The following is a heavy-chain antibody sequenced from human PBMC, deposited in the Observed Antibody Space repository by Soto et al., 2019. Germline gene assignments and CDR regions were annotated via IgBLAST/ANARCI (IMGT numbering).Heavy chain of an antibody. Sequence: EVQLVESGGGLVKPGGSLRLSCAASGFTFSSYSMNWVRQAPGKGLEWVSSISSSSSYIYYADSVKGRFTISRDNAKNSRYQQMNSLRAEDTAVYYCAREEGDSGWKNEYYYYYGMDVWGQGTTVTVSS. J-gene: IGHJ6*02. D-gene: IGHD6-19*01. CDR3: AREEGDSGWKNEYYYYYGMDV. CDR2: ISSSSSYI. V-gene: IGHV3-21*01. CDR1: GFTFSSYS.